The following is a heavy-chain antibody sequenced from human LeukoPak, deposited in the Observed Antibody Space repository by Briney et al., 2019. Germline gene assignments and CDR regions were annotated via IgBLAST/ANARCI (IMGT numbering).Heavy chain of an antibody. J-gene: IGHJ3*02. CDR2: IRYDGSNK. D-gene: IGHD2-2*01. Sequence: GGSLRVSCAASGYTFCSYGMCGVRQAPGKRLEWVAFIRYDGSNKYYADSVKGRFTISRDNSKNTLYLQMNSLRAEDTALYYCARVIPAAMNAFDIWGQGTMVTVSS. CDR3: ARVIPAAMNAFDI. V-gene: IGHV3-30*02. CDR1: GYTFCSYG.